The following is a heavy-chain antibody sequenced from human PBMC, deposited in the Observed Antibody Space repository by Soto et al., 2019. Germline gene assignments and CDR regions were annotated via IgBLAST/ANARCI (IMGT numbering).Heavy chain of an antibody. V-gene: IGHV1-69*13. J-gene: IGHJ5*02. D-gene: IGHD1-1*01. CDR1: GGTFSSYA. Sequence: ASVKVSCKASGGTFSSYAISWVRQAPGQGLEWMGGIIPIFGTANYAQKLQGRVTMTADESTSTAYMELRSLRSDDTAVYYCARVVLIPQLERRLVWFDPWGQGTLVTVSS. CDR2: IIPIFGTA. CDR3: ARVVLIPQLERRLVWFDP.